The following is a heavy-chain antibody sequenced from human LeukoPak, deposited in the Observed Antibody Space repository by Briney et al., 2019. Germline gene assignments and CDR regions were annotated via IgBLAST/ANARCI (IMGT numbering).Heavy chain of an antibody. CDR2: IDPNSGDT. V-gene: IGHV1-2*02. J-gene: IGHJ4*02. CDR1: GYTFTDYY. Sequence: GASVKVSCKASGYTFTDYYIHWARQAPGQELEWMGWIDPNSGDTNYAQKFQGRVTMTRDTSISTAYMELSRLRSDDTAVYYCARNYYDVLTGYSIDYWGQGTLVTVSS. D-gene: IGHD3-9*01. CDR3: ARNYYDVLTGYSIDY.